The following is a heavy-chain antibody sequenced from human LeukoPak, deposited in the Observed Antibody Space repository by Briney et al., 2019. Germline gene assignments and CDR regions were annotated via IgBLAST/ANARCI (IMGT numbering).Heavy chain of an antibody. CDR3: ARSGSGSLFRSNYYYYMDV. D-gene: IGHD3-10*01. Sequence: SETLSLTCTVSGGSISSSSYHWGWIRQPPGKGLEWIGSIYYSGSTYYNPSLKSRVTISVDTSKNQFSLKLSSVTAADTAVYYCARSGSGSLFRSNYYYYMDVWGKGTTVTVSS. V-gene: IGHV4-39*07. CDR1: GGSISSSSYH. J-gene: IGHJ6*03. CDR2: IYYSGST.